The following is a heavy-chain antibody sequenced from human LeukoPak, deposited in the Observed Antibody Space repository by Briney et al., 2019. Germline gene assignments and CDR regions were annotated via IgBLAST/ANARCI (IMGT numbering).Heavy chain of an antibody. CDR3: ARDSGYSSSWEFDY. D-gene: IGHD6-13*01. CDR2: IYYSGNT. J-gene: IGHJ4*02. CDR1: GDSISNHY. V-gene: IGHV4-59*11. Sequence: SETLSLTCTVSGDSISNHYWSWVRQPPGKGLEWIGYIYYSGNTNYNPSLKSRVTISVDTSKNQFSLKLSSVTAADTAVYYCARDSGYSSSWEFDYWGQGTLVTVSS.